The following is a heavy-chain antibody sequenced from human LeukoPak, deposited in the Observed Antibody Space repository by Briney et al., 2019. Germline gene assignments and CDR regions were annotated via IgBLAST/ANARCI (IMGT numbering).Heavy chain of an antibody. D-gene: IGHD5-24*01. V-gene: IGHV1-24*01. Sequence: GSVKVSCKVSGYTLTELSMHWVRQAPGKGLEWMGRFDPDEGETIYAQKFQGRVSMTEDTSTDTAYMQLSSLRSEDTAVYYCATNLDMPTGTWGQGTLVTVSS. J-gene: IGHJ4*02. CDR3: ATNLDMPTGT. CDR2: FDPDEGET. CDR1: GYTLTELS.